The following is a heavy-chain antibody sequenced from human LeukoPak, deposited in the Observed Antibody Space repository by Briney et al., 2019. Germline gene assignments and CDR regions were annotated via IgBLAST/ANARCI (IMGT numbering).Heavy chain of an antibody. CDR2: ISYDGSNK. CDR3: ARHDRIQLWLLLDY. D-gene: IGHD5-18*01. CDR1: GFTFSSYA. V-gene: IGHV3-30*04. Sequence: PGGSLRLSCAASGFTFSSYAMHWVRQAPGKGLEWVAVISYDGSNKYYADSVKGRFTISSDNSKNTLYLQMNSLRAEDTAVYYCARHDRIQLWLLLDYWGRGTLVTVSS. J-gene: IGHJ4*02.